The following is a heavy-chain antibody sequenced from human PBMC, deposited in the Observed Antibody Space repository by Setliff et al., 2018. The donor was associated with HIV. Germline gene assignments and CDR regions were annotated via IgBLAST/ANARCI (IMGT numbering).Heavy chain of an antibody. CDR2: TSSSGPT. J-gene: IGHJ4*02. V-gene: IGHV4-4*07. CDR1: GDSINTHY. CDR3: ARDGEYFDQ. Sequence: SETLSLTCTVSGDSINTHYWSWLRQPAGKRLEWIGRTSSSGPTNPAFKSRVTMSEDTSRNQVSLKLTSVTAADSAIYYRARDGEYFDQWGQGVMVTVPS.